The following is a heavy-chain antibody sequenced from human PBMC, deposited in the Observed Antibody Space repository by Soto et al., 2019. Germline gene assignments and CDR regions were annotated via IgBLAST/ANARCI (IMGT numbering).Heavy chain of an antibody. D-gene: IGHD6-19*01. V-gene: IGHV4-59*08. Sequence: PSETLSLTCTVSGGSISSYYWSWIRQPPGKGLEWIGYIYYSGSTSYNPSLRSRVTISVDTSKSQFSLKLSSVAAADTAVYYCARQAPHSSGWFWFDPWGQGTLVTVSS. CDR2: IYYSGST. CDR3: ARQAPHSSGWFWFDP. CDR1: GGSISSYY. J-gene: IGHJ5*02.